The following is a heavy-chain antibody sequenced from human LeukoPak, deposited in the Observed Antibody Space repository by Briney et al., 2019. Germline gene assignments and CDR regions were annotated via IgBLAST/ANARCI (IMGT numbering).Heavy chain of an antibody. D-gene: IGHD5-24*01. CDR3: AIRDGGYNSVGAFDI. Sequence: GGSLRLSCAASGFTFRNYAISWVRQAPGKGLEWVSLISGSGAGTYYADSVKGRFTISRDNSKNTLYLRMNSLRAEDTAVYYCAIRDGGYNSVGAFDIWGQGTMVTVSS. V-gene: IGHV3-23*01. CDR1: GFTFRNYA. J-gene: IGHJ3*02. CDR2: ISGSGAGT.